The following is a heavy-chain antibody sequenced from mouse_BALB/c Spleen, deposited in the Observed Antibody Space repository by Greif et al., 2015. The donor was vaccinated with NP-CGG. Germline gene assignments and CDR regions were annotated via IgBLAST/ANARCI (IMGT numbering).Heavy chain of an antibody. J-gene: IGHJ1*01. CDR1: GFSLTGYG. D-gene: IGHD2-1*01. CDR2: IWGDGST. V-gene: IGHV2-6-7*01. CDR3: ARYGNYPYWYFDV. Sequence: QVQLQQSGPGLVAPSQSLSITCTVSGFSLTGYGVNWVRQPPGKGLEWLGMIWGDGSTDYNSALKSRLGISKDNSKSQVVLKMNSLQTDDTARYYCARYGNYPYWYFDVWGAGTTVTVSS.